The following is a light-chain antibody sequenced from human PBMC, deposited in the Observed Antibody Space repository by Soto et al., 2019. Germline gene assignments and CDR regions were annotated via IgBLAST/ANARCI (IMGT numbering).Light chain of an antibody. V-gene: IGLV3-25*02. CDR1: ALPKQY. CDR3: QSADSSGTYV. J-gene: IGLJ1*01. CDR2: KDS. Sequence: SYELTQPPSVSVSPGQTARITCSVDALPKQYAYWYQQKPGQAPVLVIYKDSERPSGIPERFSGSSSGTTVTLTISGVQAEDEDDYYCQSADSSGTYVFGTGTKVTVL.